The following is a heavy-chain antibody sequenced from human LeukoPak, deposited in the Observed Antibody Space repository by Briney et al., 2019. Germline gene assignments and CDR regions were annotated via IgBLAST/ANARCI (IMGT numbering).Heavy chain of an antibody. CDR2: INHSGST. V-gene: IGHV4-34*01. CDR3: ARGVHYYDSSGYYFDY. CDR1: GGSFSGYY. J-gene: IGHJ4*02. D-gene: IGHD3-22*01. Sequence: SETLSLTCAVYGGSFSGYYWSWIRQPPGKGLEWIGEINHSGSTNYNPSLKSRVTISVDTSKNQFSLKLSSVTAADTAMYYCARGVHYYDSSGYYFDYWGQGTLVTVSS.